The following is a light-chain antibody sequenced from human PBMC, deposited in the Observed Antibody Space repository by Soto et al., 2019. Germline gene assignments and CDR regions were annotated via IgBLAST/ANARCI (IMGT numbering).Light chain of an antibody. CDR3: AAWDDSISGVV. Sequence: QSVLTQPPSASGTPGQRVTISCTGTSSNIGGNYVYCYQQLQGTEPTILIYRNNQRPSGVPARFSGSKSGTSASLAISGLRSEDEADYYCAAWDDSISGVVFGGGTKLTVL. CDR1: SSNIGGNY. V-gene: IGLV1-47*01. CDR2: RNN. J-gene: IGLJ2*01.